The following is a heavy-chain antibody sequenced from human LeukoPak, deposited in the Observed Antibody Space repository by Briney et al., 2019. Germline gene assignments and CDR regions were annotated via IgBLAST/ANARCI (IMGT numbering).Heavy chain of an antibody. J-gene: IGHJ4*02. Sequence: SETLSLTCTVSGGSISSSSYYWSWIRQPPGKGLEWIGYIYYSGSTNYNPSLKSRVTISVDTSKNQFSLKLSSVTAADTAVYYCARGEQLVPSDYWGQGTLVTVSS. V-gene: IGHV4-61*01. CDR1: GGSISSSSYY. CDR2: IYYSGST. D-gene: IGHD6-13*01. CDR3: ARGEQLVPSDY.